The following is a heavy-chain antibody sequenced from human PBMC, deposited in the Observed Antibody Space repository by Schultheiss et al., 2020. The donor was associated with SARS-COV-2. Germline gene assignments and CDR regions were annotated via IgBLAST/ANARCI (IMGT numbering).Heavy chain of an antibody. CDR3: AKDQAQSDITGWRLSSVDY. D-gene: IGHD6-19*01. CDR1: GFTFSTYG. J-gene: IGHJ4*02. Sequence: GGSLRLSCVASGFTFSTYGIHWVRQAPGKGLEWVAVIWYDGSNKYYADSVKGRFTISRDNSKNTLFLQMNSLRAEDTAVYYCAKDQAQSDITGWRLSSVDYWGQGSLVTVSS. V-gene: IGHV3-30*02. CDR2: IWYDGSNK.